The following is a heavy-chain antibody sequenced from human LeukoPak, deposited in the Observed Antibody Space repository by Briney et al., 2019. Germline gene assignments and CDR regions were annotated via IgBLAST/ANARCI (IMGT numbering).Heavy chain of an antibody. J-gene: IGHJ4*02. CDR2: IIPIFGIA. CDR1: GGTFSSYA. V-gene: IGHV1-69*04. CDR3: ARYYYDSSGFSQTFFDC. Sequence: GASVKVSCKASGGTFSSYAISWVRQALGQGLEWMGRIIPIFGIANYAQKFQGRVTITADKSTSTAYMELSSLRSEDTAVYYCARYYYDSSGFSQTFFDCWGQGTLVTVSS. D-gene: IGHD3-22*01.